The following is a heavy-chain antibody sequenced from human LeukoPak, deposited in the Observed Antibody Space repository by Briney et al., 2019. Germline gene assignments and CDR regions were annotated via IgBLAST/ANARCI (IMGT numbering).Heavy chain of an antibody. V-gene: IGHV3-23*01. J-gene: IGHJ4*02. CDR3: AKGVVVVPAAPYYFDY. CDR2: ISGSGGST. CDR1: GFTYRRYI. D-gene: IGHD2-2*01. Sequence: GGSLRLSCVASGFTYRRYIMNWVRQAPGKGLEWVSAISGSGGSTYYADSVKGRFTISRDNSKNTLYLQMNSLRAEDTAVYYCAKGVVVVPAAPYYFDYWGQGTLVTVSS.